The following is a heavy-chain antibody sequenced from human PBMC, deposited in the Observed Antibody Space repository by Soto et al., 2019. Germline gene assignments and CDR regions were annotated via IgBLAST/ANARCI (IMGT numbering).Heavy chain of an antibody. CDR1: GFGFDEYG. Sequence: EVYLVESGGGVVRPGGSLRLSCAASGFGFDEYGMSWVRQGPGKGLEWVSGINRHGDSTGYADSVKGRFTISRDNDKHSLKLKMTSVRAEDTAYYYCARDHRWGSDYDYYGDFWGQGTLVTVSS. V-gene: IGHV3-20*04. CDR3: ARDHRWGSDYDYYGDF. D-gene: IGHD3-16*01. CDR2: INRHGDST. J-gene: IGHJ4*02.